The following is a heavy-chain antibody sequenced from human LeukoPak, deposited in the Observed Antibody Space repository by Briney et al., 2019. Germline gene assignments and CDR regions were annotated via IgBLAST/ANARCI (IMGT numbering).Heavy chain of an antibody. D-gene: IGHD5-18*01. J-gene: IGHJ4*02. CDR2: IKSKTDGETT. V-gene: IGHV3-15*01. CDR1: GFTFSNAW. CDR3: TTGFSYGYAY. Sequence: TGGSLRLSCAASGFTFSNAWMSWVRQAPGKGLERVGRIKSKTDGETTDHAAPVKGRFTISRDDSKNTLFLQTNSLKTEDTAVYYCTTGFSYGYAYWGQGTLVTVSS.